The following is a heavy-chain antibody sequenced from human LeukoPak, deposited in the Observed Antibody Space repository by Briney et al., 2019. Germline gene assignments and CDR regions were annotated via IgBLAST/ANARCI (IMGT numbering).Heavy chain of an antibody. D-gene: IGHD5-24*01. Sequence: ASVKVSCKASGYTFTSYDINWVRQATGQGLEWMGWMNPNSGNTGYAQKFQGRVTMTRNTSISTAYMELSSLRSEDTAVYYCALPSRRDGYSFFDYWGQGTLVTVSS. CDR2: MNPNSGNT. CDR3: ALPSRRDGYSFFDY. J-gene: IGHJ4*02. V-gene: IGHV1-8*01. CDR1: GYTFTSYD.